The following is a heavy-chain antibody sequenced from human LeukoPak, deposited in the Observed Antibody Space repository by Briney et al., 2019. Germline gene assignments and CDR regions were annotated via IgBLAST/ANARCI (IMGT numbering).Heavy chain of an antibody. Sequence: SGGSLRLSCAASGFTFSSYWMSWVRQAPGKGLEWVANMKQDGSEKYYVDSVKGRFTISRDNAKNSLYLQMNSLRAEDTAVYYCARGGDCSGGSCYRVFDYWGQGTLVTVSS. V-gene: IGHV3-7*01. J-gene: IGHJ4*02. CDR2: MKQDGSEK. D-gene: IGHD2-15*01. CDR3: ARGGDCSGGSCYRVFDY. CDR1: GFTFSSYW.